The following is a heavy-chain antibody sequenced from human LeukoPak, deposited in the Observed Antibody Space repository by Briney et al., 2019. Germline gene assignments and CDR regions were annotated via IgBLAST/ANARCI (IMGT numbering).Heavy chain of an antibody. J-gene: IGHJ4*02. CDR2: ISSSSSYI. Sequence: GGSLRLSCAASGFTFSSYSMNWVRQAPGKGLEWVSSISSSSSYIYYADSVKGRFTISRDNARNSLYLQMNSLRAEDTAVYYCARDLMYCSGGSCYPYYFDYWGQGTLVTVPS. CDR1: GFTFSSYS. CDR3: ARDLMYCSGGSCYPYYFDY. D-gene: IGHD2-15*01. V-gene: IGHV3-21*01.